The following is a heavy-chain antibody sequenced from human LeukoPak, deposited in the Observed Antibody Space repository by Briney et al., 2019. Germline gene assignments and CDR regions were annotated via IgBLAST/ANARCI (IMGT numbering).Heavy chain of an antibody. Sequence: PGGSLRLSCAAPGFTFSSYAMHWVRQAPGKGLEYVSAISSNGGSTYYANSVKGRFTISRDNSKNTLYLQMGSLRAEDMAVYYCARGKGGFSGYDPYYHYFGMDVWGQGTTVTVSS. D-gene: IGHD5-12*01. J-gene: IGHJ6*02. CDR2: ISSNGGST. CDR3: ARGKGGFSGYDPYYHYFGMDV. V-gene: IGHV3-64*01. CDR1: GFTFSSYA.